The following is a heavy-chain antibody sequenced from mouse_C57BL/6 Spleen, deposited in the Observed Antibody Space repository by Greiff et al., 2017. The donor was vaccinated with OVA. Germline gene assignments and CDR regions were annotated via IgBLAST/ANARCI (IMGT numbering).Heavy chain of an antibody. CDR2: INPSTGGT. CDR3: ARGEMDY. CDR1: GYSFTGYY. J-gene: IGHJ4*01. Sequence: VQLQQSGPELVKSGASVKISCKASGYSFTGYYMNWVKQSPEKSLEWIGEINPSTGGTTYNQKFKAKATLTVDKSSSTAYMQLKSLTSEDSAVYYCARGEMDYWGQGTSVTVSS. V-gene: IGHV1-42*01.